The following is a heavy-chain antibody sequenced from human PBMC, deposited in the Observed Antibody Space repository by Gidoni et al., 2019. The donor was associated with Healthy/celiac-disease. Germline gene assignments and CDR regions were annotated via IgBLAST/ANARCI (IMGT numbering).Heavy chain of an antibody. V-gene: IGHV4-31*03. CDR1: GGSISSGGYY. CDR3: ARASSFTVTDRWFDP. CDR2: IYYSGST. Sequence: QVQLQESGPGLVKPSQTLSLTCTVSGGSISSGGYYWSWIRQHPGKGLEWIGYIYYSGSTYYNPSLKRRVTISVDTSKNQFSLKLSSVTAADTAVYYCARASSFTVTDRWFDPWGQGTLVTVSS. J-gene: IGHJ5*02. D-gene: IGHD4-17*01.